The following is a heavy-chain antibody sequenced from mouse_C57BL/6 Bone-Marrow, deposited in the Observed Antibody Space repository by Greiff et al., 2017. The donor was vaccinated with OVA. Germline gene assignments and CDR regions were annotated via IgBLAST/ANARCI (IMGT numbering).Heavy chain of an antibody. V-gene: IGHV2-6*03. Sequence: VQLQQSGPGLVAPSQSLSITCTVSGFSLTSYGVHWVRQPPGKGLEWLVVIWSDGSTTYNSALKSRLSISKDNSKSQVFLKMNSLQTDDTAMYYCARGFYDGYYYFDYWGQGTTLTVSS. CDR3: ARGFYDGYYYFDY. D-gene: IGHD2-3*01. CDR1: GFSLTSYG. CDR2: IWSDGST. J-gene: IGHJ2*01.